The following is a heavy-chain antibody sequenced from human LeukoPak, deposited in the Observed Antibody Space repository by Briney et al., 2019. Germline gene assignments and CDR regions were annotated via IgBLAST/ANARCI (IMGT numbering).Heavy chain of an antibody. CDR3: ARETTVTTLDY. Sequence: SQTLSLTCTVSGGSISSGGYYWSWIRQPPGKGLEWIGYIYHSGSTCYNPSLKSRVTISVDRSKNQFSLKLSSVTAADTAVYYCARETTVTTLDYWGQGTLVTVSS. J-gene: IGHJ4*02. V-gene: IGHV4-30-2*01. CDR2: IYHSGST. D-gene: IGHD4-11*01. CDR1: GGSISSGGYY.